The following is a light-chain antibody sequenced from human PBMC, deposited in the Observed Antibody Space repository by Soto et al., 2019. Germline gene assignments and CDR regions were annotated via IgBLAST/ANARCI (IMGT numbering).Light chain of an antibody. J-gene: IGKJ1*01. CDR2: GAS. CDR3: QQFESAVT. V-gene: IGKV3-20*01. CDR1: QSVSSTF. Sequence: EIVLTQSPGSLSLSPGERATLSCRASQSVSSTFFALYQQRPGQAPRLLMYGASSRATGIAERFSGSGSGTDFTLTISRLEPEDFAVYYCQQFESAVTVGQGTKVEIK.